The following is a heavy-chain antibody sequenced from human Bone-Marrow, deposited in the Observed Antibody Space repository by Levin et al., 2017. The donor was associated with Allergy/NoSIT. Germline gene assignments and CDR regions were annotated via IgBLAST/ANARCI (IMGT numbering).Heavy chain of an antibody. CDR2: IYPGDSET. D-gene: IGHD2-2*01. V-gene: IGHV5-51*01. Sequence: PGGSLRLSCKASGYSLTSYWIGWVRQMPGKGLEWMGIIYPGDSETRFSPSFQGQVTISADKSISTAYLQWSSLKASDTATYYCARSKGYCSSSTCALFDFWGQGTLVSVSS. J-gene: IGHJ4*02. CDR1: GYSLTSYW. CDR3: ARSKGYCSSSTCALFDF.